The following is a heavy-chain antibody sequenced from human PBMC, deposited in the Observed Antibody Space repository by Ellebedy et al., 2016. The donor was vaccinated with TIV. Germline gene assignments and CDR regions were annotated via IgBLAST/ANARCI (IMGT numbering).Heavy chain of an antibody. CDR1: GFTFRSYA. CDR3: VRDHNWAFDY. J-gene: IGHJ4*02. Sequence: GGSLRLSXAASGFTFRSYAMNWVRQAPGKGLEWISHINAETNLIYYADSVKGRITVSRDNAESSLFLQMSDLRAEDTAVYYCVRDHNWAFDYWGQGTLVAVSS. V-gene: IGHV3-48*01. CDR2: INAETNLI. D-gene: IGHD5-24*01.